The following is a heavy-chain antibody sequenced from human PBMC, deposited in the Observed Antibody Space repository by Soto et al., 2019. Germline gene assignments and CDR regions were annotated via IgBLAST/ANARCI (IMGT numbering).Heavy chain of an antibody. Sequence: QVHLAESGGGVVQPGRSLRLSCAASGFSLSATHMHWVRQAPGRGLEWVALISIDGNKKVYGVSVEGRFTISRDSSRNTVDLQMDSLRAEDTAIYYCAREKGSSGRAPYFDPWGQGTLVIVSS. CDR2: ISIDGNKK. CDR3: AREKGSSGRAPYFDP. D-gene: IGHD3-10*01. V-gene: IGHV3-30-3*01. CDR1: GFSLSATH. J-gene: IGHJ5*02.